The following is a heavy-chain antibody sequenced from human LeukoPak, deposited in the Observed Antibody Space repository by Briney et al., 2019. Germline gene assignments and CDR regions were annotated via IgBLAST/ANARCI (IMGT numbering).Heavy chain of an antibody. Sequence: PSETLSLTCTVSGYSISSGYHWGWIRQPPGKGLEWIGSIYHSGSTYYNPSLKSRVTISVDTSKNQFSLKLSSVTAADTAVYYCARLTFDYGLDYWGQGTLVTVSS. D-gene: IGHD4-17*01. J-gene: IGHJ4*02. CDR2: IYHSGST. CDR1: GYSISSGYH. CDR3: ARLTFDYGLDY. V-gene: IGHV4-38-2*02.